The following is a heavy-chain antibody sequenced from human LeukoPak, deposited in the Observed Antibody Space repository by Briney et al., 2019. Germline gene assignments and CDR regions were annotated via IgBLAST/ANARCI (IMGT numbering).Heavy chain of an antibody. CDR1: GGSISSSSYY. CDR3: ARGKYYGDNLDY. Sequence: SETLSLTCTVSGGSISSSSYYWGWIRQPPGKGLEWIGSIYYSGSTYYNPSLKSRVTISVDTSKNQFSLKLSSVTAADTAVYYCARGKYYGDNLDYWGQGTLVTVSS. CDR2: IYYSGST. J-gene: IGHJ4*02. D-gene: IGHD4-17*01. V-gene: IGHV4-39*07.